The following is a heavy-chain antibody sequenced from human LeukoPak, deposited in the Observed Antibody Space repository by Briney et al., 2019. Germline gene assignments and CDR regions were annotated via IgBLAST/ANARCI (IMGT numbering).Heavy chain of an antibody. CDR3: ARAIYQTGLDY. V-gene: IGHV1-46*01. CDR1: GYTFTSYY. Sequence: GASVKVSCEASGYTFTSYYTHWVRQAPGQGLEWMGIINPSGGSTSFAQKFQGRVTMTRDTSTSTVYMELSSLRSEDTAVYYCARAIYQTGLDYWGQGTLVTVSS. CDR2: INPSGGST. D-gene: IGHD2-2*01. J-gene: IGHJ4*02.